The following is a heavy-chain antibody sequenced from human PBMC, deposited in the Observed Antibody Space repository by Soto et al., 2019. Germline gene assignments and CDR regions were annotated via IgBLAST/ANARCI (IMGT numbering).Heavy chain of an antibody. V-gene: IGHV1-46*01. J-gene: IGHJ3*02. Sequence: ASVKVSCKASGYTFTSYYMHWLRQSPGQGLEWMGIINPSSGSTTYAEKLQGRVTMTRDTSTSTIYMELSSLRSEDTAVYYCARIEVLRDAFDIWGQGTMVTVSS. CDR1: GYTFTSYY. D-gene: IGHD3-16*01. CDR3: ARIEVLRDAFDI. CDR2: INPSSGST.